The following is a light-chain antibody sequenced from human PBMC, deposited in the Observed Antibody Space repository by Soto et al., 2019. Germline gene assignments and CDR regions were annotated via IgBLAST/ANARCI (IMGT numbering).Light chain of an antibody. J-gene: IGKJ2*01. V-gene: IGKV3-20*01. CDR3: QQYGSSPYT. CDR2: GAS. Sequence: EIVLTQSPGALSLSPGEGATLSCRASQSVTRNCLAWYRQKPGQAPRLLIAGASSRLTGIPDRFSGSGSGTDFTLTISRLEPEDSAVYYCQQYGSSPYTFGQGTKLEIK. CDR1: QSVTRNC.